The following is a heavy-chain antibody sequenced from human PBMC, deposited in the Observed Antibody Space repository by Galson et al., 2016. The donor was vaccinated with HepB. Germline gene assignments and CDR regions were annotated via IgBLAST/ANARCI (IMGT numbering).Heavy chain of an antibody. CDR1: GFTFSSNW. CDR3: ARGPDYGDWVDFLDC. D-gene: IGHD4-17*01. V-gene: IGHV3-7*04. J-gene: IGHJ4*02. CDR2: IKQDGTEK. Sequence: SLRLSGATSGFTFSSNWMSWVRQAPGKGLEWVANIKQDGTEKYVDSVKGRFTISRDNAKNSLYLQVNSLRAEDTAAYYCARGPDYGDWVDFLDCWGQGTLVTVSS.